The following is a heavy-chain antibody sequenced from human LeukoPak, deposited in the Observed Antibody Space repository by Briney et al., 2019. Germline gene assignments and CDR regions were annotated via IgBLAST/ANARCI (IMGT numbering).Heavy chain of an antibody. CDR1: GFTFSTYN. CDR2: ISSSSSYI. CDR3: AKGFSSSGWSGGLDY. Sequence: GGSLRLSCAASGFTFSTYNMNWVRQAPGKGLEWVSSISSSSSYISYADSVKGRFTISRDNAKNSLYLQMNSLRAEDTALYYCAKGFSSSGWSGGLDYWGQGTLVTVSS. D-gene: IGHD6-19*01. J-gene: IGHJ4*02. V-gene: IGHV3-21*04.